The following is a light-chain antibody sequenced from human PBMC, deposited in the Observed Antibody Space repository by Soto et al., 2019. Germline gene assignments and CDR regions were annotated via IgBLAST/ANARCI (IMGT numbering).Light chain of an antibody. Sequence: DIQMTQSPSTLSASAGDRVTITCRASQSISSWLAWYQQKPGKAPKLLIYKASTLESGVPSRFSGSGSGTVFTLTISSLQHDDFATYYCQQYNSWYTFGQGTKLEI. CDR2: KAS. V-gene: IGKV1-5*03. CDR1: QSISSW. J-gene: IGKJ2*01. CDR3: QQYNSWYT.